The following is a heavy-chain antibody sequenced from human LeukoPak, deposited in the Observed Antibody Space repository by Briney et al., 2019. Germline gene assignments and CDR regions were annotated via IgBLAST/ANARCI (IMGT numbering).Heavy chain of an antibody. Sequence: GESLMISCKASGYIFTKFWIALVRQMPGGGLEVMWTINPGDYDNRYSPSFKGKVIISADKSINTPYLQWSSLKASDAAIYYCARLDCIGGSCYVVDYWGQGTLVTVSS. CDR3: ARLDCIGGSCYVVDY. V-gene: IGHV5-51*01. CDR1: GYIFTKFW. J-gene: IGHJ4*02. CDR2: INPGDYDN. D-gene: IGHD2-15*01.